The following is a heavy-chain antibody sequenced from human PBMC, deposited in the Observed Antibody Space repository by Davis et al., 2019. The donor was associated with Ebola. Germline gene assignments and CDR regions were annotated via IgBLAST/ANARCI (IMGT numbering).Heavy chain of an antibody. D-gene: IGHD3-10*01. CDR2: IYYSGST. J-gene: IGHJ5*02. V-gene: IGHV4-59*01. CDR3: ARGGEYYYGSGSP. CDR1: AGSISSYY. Sequence: MPSHTLSLTCTVPAGSISSYYWSWIRQPPGKGLEWIGYIYYSGSTNYNPSLKIRVTISVDTSKNQFSLKLTPVTDADTGVYYCARGGEYYYGSGSPWGQGTMVTVSS.